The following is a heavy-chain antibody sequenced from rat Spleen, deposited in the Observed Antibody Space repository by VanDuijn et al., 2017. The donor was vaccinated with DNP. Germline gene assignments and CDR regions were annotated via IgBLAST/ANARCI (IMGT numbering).Heavy chain of an antibody. CDR2: ITNGGST. V-gene: IGHV2S12*01. Sequence: QVHLKESGPGLVQPSQTLSLTCTVSGFPLTSYHVLSVRQPPGKALAWIAAITNGGSTYYNSALKSRLSISRDTSKCQVFLKMNSLQTEDTAIYYCTRDAMDAWGQGTSVTVSS. CDR3: TRDAMDA. CDR1: GFPLTSYH. J-gene: IGHJ4*01.